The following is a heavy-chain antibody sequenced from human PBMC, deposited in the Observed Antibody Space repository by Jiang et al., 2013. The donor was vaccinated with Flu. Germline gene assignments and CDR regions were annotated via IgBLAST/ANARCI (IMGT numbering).Heavy chain of an antibody. CDR2: VFYGGSR. CDR1: GYSISDGYF. Sequence: CAVSGYSISDGYFWGWIRQPPGKALEWIGSVFYGGSRYYNPSLQTRINISIDTSKNHLSLQLTSVTAADSAVYYCVRDRGYNYGFGYWGQGTLVTVSS. J-gene: IGHJ4*02. CDR3: VRDRGYNYGFGY. D-gene: IGHD5-18*01. V-gene: IGHV4-38-2*02.